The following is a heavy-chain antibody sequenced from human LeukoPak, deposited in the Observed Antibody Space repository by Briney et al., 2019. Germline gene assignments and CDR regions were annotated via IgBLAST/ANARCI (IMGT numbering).Heavy chain of an antibody. V-gene: IGHV3-48*03. CDR3: ARDGEESSSWHLPGAC. J-gene: IGHJ4*02. CDR1: GFTFSSYE. D-gene: IGHD6-13*01. Sequence: GGSLRLSCAASGFTFSSYEMNWVRQAPGKGLEWVSYISSSGSTIYYADSVKGRFTISRDNAKNSLYLQMNSLRAEDTAVYYCARDGEESSSWHLPGACWGQGTLVTVSS. CDR2: ISSSGSTI.